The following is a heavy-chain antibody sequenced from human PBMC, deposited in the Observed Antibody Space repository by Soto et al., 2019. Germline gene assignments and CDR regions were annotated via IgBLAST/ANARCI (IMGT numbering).Heavy chain of an antibody. D-gene: IGHD1-20*01. CDR3: TRRYNWNDNYFDP. V-gene: IGHV4-39*01. CDR2: SYYSGTT. CDR1: GASISVHSYY. Sequence: QLQLQEAGPGLVTPSQALSLTCTVSGASISVHSYYWTWIRQPPGKGLEWIGSSYYSGTTYLNPSLKSRATISVDTSKNQFSLRLTSVTAADTAIYYGTRRYNWNDNYFDPLGPGALVTVSS. J-gene: IGHJ5*02.